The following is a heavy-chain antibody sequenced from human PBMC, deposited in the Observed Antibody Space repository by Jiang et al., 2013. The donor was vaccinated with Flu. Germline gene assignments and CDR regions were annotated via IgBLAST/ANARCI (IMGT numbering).Heavy chain of an antibody. CDR2: IYHSGST. J-gene: IGHJ4*02. CDR3: ARVRRAVAGTEVVGFDY. D-gene: IGHD6-19*01. V-gene: IGHV4-38-2*02. CDR1: GGSISGYY. Sequence: PGLVKPSETLSLTCTVSGGSISGYYWGWIRQPPGKGLEWIGSIYHSGSTYYNPSLKSRVTISVDTSKNQFSLKLSSVTAADTAVYYCARVRRAVAGTEVVGFDYWGQGTLVTVSS.